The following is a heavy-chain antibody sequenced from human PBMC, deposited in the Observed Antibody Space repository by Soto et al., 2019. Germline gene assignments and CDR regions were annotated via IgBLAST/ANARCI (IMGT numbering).Heavy chain of an antibody. Sequence: EVQLVESGGGLVQPGGSLRLSCTASGVTFSSHSMVWVRQAPGKGLEWVSYISSGSSSIYYADSVKGRFTTSRDNAKNSTYLQMNSLRVEDTGVYYCARELGFDAVDRMDVWGQGTTVTVSS. J-gene: IGHJ6*02. V-gene: IGHV3-48*01. CDR1: GVTFSSHS. CDR3: ARELGFDAVDRMDV. D-gene: IGHD6-19*01. CDR2: ISSGSSSI.